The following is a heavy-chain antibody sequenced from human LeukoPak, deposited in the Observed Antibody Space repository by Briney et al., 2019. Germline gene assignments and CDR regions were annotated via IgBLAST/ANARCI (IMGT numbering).Heavy chain of an antibody. Sequence: GGSLRLSCAASGFTFSNYAMNWVRQAPGEGLEGISYISNSGYTIYYADSVKGRFTISRDNARNSLFLQMNSLRAEATAVYYCVLPYSGSQYNFDYWGQGALVSVSS. V-gene: IGHV3-48*03. CDR3: VLPYSGSQYNFDY. D-gene: IGHD1-26*01. J-gene: IGHJ4*02. CDR2: ISNSGYTI. CDR1: GFTFSNYA.